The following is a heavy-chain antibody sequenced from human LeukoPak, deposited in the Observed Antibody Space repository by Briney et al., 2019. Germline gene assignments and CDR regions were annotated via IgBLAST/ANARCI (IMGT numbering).Heavy chain of an antibody. Sequence: GGSLRLSCAASGFTFSSYEMNWVRQAPGKGLEWVSYISSSGSTIYYADSVKGRFTISRDNAKNSLYLQMNSLRAEDTAVYYCARARVVRGICDYWGQGTLVTVSS. CDR1: GFTFSSYE. CDR3: ARARVVRGICDY. J-gene: IGHJ4*02. CDR2: ISSSGSTI. D-gene: IGHD3-10*01. V-gene: IGHV3-48*03.